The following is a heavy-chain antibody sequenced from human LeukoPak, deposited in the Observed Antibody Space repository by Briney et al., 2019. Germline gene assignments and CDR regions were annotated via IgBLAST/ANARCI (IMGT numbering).Heavy chain of an antibody. Sequence: ASVKVSCKAAGYTFTAYYMHWVRQAPGQGLEWMGTINPSDGTTSYAQKFQGRVTMTRDTSTSTVYMEVRSLRSEDTAVYYCARAPANKYDSRLPEDYWGQGTLVTVSS. D-gene: IGHD3-22*01. V-gene: IGHV1-46*01. CDR1: GYTFTAYY. CDR3: ARAPANKYDSRLPEDY. J-gene: IGHJ4*02. CDR2: INPSDGTT.